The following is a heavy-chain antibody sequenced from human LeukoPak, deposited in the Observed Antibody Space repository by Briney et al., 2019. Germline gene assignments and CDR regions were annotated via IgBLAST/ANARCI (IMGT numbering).Heavy chain of an antibody. V-gene: IGHV3-74*01. CDR3: VGSPPGTVLHPNT. CDR1: GFTFSTYW. J-gene: IGHJ3*02. CDR2: ISSDWTST. Sequence: GGSLRLSCAASGFTFSTYWMHWVRQAPGQGLVWVSRISSDWTSTLYADSVKGRFTISRDNAKNTLYLQMSSLRAEGTAIYYCVGSPPGTVLHPNTWRQGRMDTVPS. D-gene: IGHD1-1*01.